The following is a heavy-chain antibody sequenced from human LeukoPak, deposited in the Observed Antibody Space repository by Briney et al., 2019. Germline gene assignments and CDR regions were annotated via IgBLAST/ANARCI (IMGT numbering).Heavy chain of an antibody. V-gene: IGHV1-24*01. CDR1: GYTLTELS. D-gene: IGHD6-19*01. CDR2: FDPEDGET. J-gene: IGHJ4*02. CDR3: ARVRAGELPLDY. Sequence: GASVKVSCKVSGYTLTELSMHWVRQAPGKGLEWMGGFDPEDGETIYAQKFQGRVTITRNTSISTAYMELSSLRSEDTAVYYCARVRAGELPLDYWGQGTLVTVSS.